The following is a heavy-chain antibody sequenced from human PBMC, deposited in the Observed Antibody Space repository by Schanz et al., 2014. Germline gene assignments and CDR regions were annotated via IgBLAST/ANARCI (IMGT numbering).Heavy chain of an antibody. D-gene: IGHD2-21*01. Sequence: VQLEQSGAAVKKPGSSVKVSCKASGGTFSRFGINWVRQAPGQGLEWMGRIIPSLGLAKYEQKFQDKVTITADTSTTTAYMELSGLRSEDTAVYYCARDRLECGAECYSVEVFEIWGQGTLVIVSS. CDR2: IIPSLGLA. CDR3: ARDRLECGAECYSVEVFEI. V-gene: IGHV1-69*04. J-gene: IGHJ4*02. CDR1: GGTFSRFG.